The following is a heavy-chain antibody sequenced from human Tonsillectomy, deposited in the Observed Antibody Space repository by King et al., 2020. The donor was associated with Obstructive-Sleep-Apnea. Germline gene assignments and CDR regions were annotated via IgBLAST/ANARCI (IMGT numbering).Heavy chain of an antibody. CDR2: IYYSGST. CDR1: GGSISSNSY. D-gene: IGHD5-18*01. Sequence: LQLQESGPGLVKPSETLSLTCTVSGGSISSNSYWGWIRQPPGKGREWIGHIYYSGSTYYNPSLKSRVTISVDTSKNQFSLELNSVTAADTAVYYCARADRDIAMGLFDYWGLGTLVTVSS. CDR3: ARADRDIAMGLFDY. V-gene: IGHV4-39*07. J-gene: IGHJ4*02.